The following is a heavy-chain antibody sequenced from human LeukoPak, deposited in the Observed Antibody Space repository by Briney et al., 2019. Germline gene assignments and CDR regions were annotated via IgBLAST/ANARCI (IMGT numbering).Heavy chain of an antibody. J-gene: IGHJ4*02. CDR3: ARGKLWFDFDY. V-gene: IGHV3-7*01. CDR2: IKQDGSEK. CDR1: GFTFSSYW. Sequence: GGSLRLSCAASGFTFSSYWMSWVRQAPGKGLEWVANIKQDGSEKYYVDSVKDRFTISRDNAKNSLYLQMNSLRAEDTAVYYCARGKLWFDFDYWGQGTLVTVSP. D-gene: IGHD3-10*01.